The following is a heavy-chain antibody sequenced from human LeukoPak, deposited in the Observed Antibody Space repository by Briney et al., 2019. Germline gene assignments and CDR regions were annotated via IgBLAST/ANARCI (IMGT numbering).Heavy chain of an antibody. CDR2: IKQDGSEK. CDR1: GFTFSNYR. Sequence: GGSLRLSCADSGFTFSNYRMSWVRQALGKGLEWVANIKQDGSEKYYVDSVKGRFTISRDNAKNSLYLQMNSLRAEDTAVYYCARDGNDGFDYWGQGTLVTVSS. J-gene: IGHJ4*02. CDR3: ARDGNDGFDY. V-gene: IGHV3-7*05. D-gene: IGHD1-14*01.